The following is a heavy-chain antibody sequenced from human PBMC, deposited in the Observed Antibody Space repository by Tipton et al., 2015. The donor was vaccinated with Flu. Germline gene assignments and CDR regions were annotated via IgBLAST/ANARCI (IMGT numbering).Heavy chain of an antibody. CDR3: AKFGPAGSYTCMDV. Sequence: CAASGFTFSDFWMIWARQAPGKGLEWVAHIKKDGSEKYYVDSVKGRFTISRDHAKNSLYLQMNSLRVEDTAVYYCAKFGPAGSYTCMDVWGQGTTVTVSS. CDR2: IKKDGSEK. D-gene: IGHD3/OR15-3a*01. CDR1: GFTFSDFW. J-gene: IGHJ6*02. V-gene: IGHV3-7*01.